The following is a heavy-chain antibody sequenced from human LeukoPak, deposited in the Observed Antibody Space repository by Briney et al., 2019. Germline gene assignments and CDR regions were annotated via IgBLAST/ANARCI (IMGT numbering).Heavy chain of an antibody. CDR2: IYQNGST. Sequence: SEALSLTCTVSGASVPSISYYWTWIRQSPGKGLEWMGHIYQNGSTNYFPSLEIRVPISLDTSKNHSSLKLTSVTAADTAVYFCAKVSNGWPSFFEDWGQGIQVTVSS. D-gene: IGHD6-19*01. CDR1: GASVPSISYY. J-gene: IGHJ4*02. V-gene: IGHV4-61*03. CDR3: AKVSNGWPSFFED.